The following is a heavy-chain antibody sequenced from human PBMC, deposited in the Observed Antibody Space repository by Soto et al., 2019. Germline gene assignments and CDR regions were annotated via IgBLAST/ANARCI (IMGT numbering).Heavy chain of an antibody. J-gene: IGHJ4*02. Sequence: QVQLQESGPGLVKPSQTLSLTCTVSGGSINSGNSYWSWIRQPPGNGLEWIGFIYYRGSTYYNPTLQSRVAMSIYTSKNQFSLKLSSVTAADTAVYYCAREKIDSSGYYFDYWGQGTLATVSS. CDR2: IYYRGST. D-gene: IGHD3-22*01. CDR1: GGSINSGNSY. CDR3: AREKIDSSGYYFDY. V-gene: IGHV4-30-4*01.